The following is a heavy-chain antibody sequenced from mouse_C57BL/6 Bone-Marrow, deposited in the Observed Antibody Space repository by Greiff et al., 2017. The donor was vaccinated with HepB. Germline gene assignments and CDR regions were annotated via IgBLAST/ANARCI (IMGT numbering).Heavy chain of an antibody. CDR2: ISNGGGST. D-gene: IGHD2-2*01. J-gene: IGHJ2*01. CDR3: ARHGYDGEY. Sequence: EVQLVESGGGLVQPGGSLKLSCAASGFTFSDYYMYWVRQTPEKRLEWVAYISNGGGSTYYPDTVKGRFTISRDNAKNTLYLQMSRLKSEDTAMYYCARHGYDGEYWGQGTTLTVSS. V-gene: IGHV5-12*01. CDR1: GFTFSDYY.